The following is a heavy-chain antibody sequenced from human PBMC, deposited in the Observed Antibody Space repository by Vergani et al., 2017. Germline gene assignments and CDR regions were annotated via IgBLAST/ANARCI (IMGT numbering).Heavy chain of an antibody. CDR2: IHYSENT. D-gene: IGHD1/OR15-1a*01. V-gene: IGHV4-59*11. CDR3: ASDTHSEQRADR. CDR1: FDSIRNLY. J-gene: IGHJ5*02. Sequence: QVQLQESGPGLVKSSETLSLTCSVSFDSIRNLYCNWIRQPPGKGLEWIGSIHYSENTNYNPSLKTRVTISVYTSKNQFSLTLTSVTAADTAVYYCASDTHSEQRADRWGQGILVTVTS.